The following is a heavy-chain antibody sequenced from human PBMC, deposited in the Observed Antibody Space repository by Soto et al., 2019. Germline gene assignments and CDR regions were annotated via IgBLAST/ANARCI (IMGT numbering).Heavy chain of an antibody. V-gene: IGHV1-24*01. Sequence: ASVKVSCKVSGYTLTELSMHWVRQAPGKGLEWMGGFDPEDGETIYAQKFQGSVTMTTDTSTSTAYMELRSLTSDDTAIYYCARDTYDTTGYPLDYWGQGTLVTVSS. D-gene: IGHD3-22*01. CDR3: ARDTYDTTGYPLDY. CDR1: GYTLTELS. CDR2: FDPEDGET. J-gene: IGHJ4*02.